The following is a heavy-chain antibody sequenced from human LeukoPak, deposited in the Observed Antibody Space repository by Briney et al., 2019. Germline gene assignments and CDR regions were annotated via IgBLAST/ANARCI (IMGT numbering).Heavy chain of an antibody. Sequence: GRSLRLSCAASGFTFSSHAMHWVRQAPGKGLEWVAVISYDGSNKYYADSVKGRFTISRDNSKNTLYLQMNSLRAEDTAVYYCARYCSSTSCHDYWGQGTLVTVSS. D-gene: IGHD2-2*01. CDR1: GFTFSSHA. CDR3: ARYCSSTSCHDY. J-gene: IGHJ4*02. V-gene: IGHV3-30-3*01. CDR2: ISYDGSNK.